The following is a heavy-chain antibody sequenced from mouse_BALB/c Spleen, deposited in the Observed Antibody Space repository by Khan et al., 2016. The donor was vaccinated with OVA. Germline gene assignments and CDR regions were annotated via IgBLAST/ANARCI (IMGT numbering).Heavy chain of an antibody. CDR1: GYTFTSYT. CDR2: INPSNGYT. J-gene: IGHJ3*01. Sequence: QVQLKESGAELARPGTSVKMSCKASGYTFTSYTIHWIKKRPGQGLEWIGYINPSNGYTNYNQKFSDKATLTTDKSSTTAYLRLSSLTSDDSAVYNCVRDGAYHRNDGWFAYWGQGTLVTVSA. V-gene: IGHV1-4*01. D-gene: IGHD2-14*01. CDR3: VRDGAYHRNDGWFAY.